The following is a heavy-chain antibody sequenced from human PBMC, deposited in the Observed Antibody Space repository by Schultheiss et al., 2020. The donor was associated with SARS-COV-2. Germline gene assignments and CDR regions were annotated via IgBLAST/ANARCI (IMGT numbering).Heavy chain of an antibody. CDR3: ARGHYDFWSGYSYWYFDL. Sequence: GGSLRLSCAASGFTFSSYSMNWVRQAPGKGLEWVSSISSSSSYIYYADSVKGRFTISRDNAKNSLYLQMNSLRAEDTAVYYCARGHYDFWSGYSYWYFDLWGRGTLVTVSS. CDR1: GFTFSSYS. J-gene: IGHJ2*01. V-gene: IGHV3-21*01. CDR2: ISSSSSYI. D-gene: IGHD3-3*01.